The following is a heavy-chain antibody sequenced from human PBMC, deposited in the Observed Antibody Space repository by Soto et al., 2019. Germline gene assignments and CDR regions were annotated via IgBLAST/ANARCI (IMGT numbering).Heavy chain of an antibody. V-gene: IGHV4-39*01. J-gene: IGHJ5*02. CDR3: ERNRARNWFDP. D-gene: IGHD6-6*01. CDR1: GGSISSSSYY. CDR2: IYYSGST. Sequence: SETLSLTCIVSGGSISSSSYYWGWIRQPPGKGLEWIGSIYYSGSTYYNPSLKSRVTISVDTSKNQFSLKLSSVTAADTAVFYCERNRARNWFDPWGQGTLVTVSS.